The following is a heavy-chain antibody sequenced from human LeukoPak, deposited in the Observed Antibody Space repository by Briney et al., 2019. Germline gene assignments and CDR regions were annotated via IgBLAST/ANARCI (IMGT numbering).Heavy chain of an antibody. CDR1: GGSFSGYY. CDR3: ARRMYYDFWSGYYDLFDY. CDR2: INHSGST. D-gene: IGHD3-3*01. V-gene: IGHV4-34*01. J-gene: IGHJ4*02. Sequence: SETLSVTCAVYGGSFSGYYWSWIRQPPGKGLEWIGEINHSGSTNYNPSLKSRVTISVDTSKNQFSLKLSSVTAADTAVYYCARRMYYDFWSGYYDLFDYWGQGTLVTVSS.